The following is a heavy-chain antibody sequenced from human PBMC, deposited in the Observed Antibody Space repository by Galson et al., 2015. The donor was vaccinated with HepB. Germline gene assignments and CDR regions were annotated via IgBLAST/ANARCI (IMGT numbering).Heavy chain of an antibody. D-gene: IGHD5-12*01. CDR3: ARNRGYETLDY. Sequence: SLRLSCAASGFMFSGHWMNWVRQAPGKGLEWVANIKEDGSINYYVDSVTGRFTISRDNARNLLYLQMNGLRAADTAVYFCARNRGYETLDYWGQGARVTVAS. J-gene: IGHJ4*02. V-gene: IGHV3-7*03. CDR1: GFMFSGHW. CDR2: IKEDGSIN.